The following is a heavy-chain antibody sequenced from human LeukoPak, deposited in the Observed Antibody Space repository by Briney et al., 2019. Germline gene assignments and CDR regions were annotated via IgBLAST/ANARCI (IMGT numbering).Heavy chain of an antibody. D-gene: IGHD6-19*01. J-gene: IGHJ4*02. CDR3: ARGFRPRVAGSSMADY. CDR1: GGSIGTYY. CDR2: IYYIGTT. Sequence: SETLFLTCSISGGSIGTYYWTWIRQSPGKGLEWIGYIYYIGTTDYNPSLKSRVTISLDTSKNQFSLKLRSVTAADTALYYCARGFRPRVAGSSMADYWGQGTLVTVSS. V-gene: IGHV4-59*01.